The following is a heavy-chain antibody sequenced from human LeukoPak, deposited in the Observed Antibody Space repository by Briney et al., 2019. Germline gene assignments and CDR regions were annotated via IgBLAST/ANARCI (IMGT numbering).Heavy chain of an antibody. J-gene: IGHJ4*02. Sequence: GGSLRLSCASSGFTFSSYWMSWVRQAPGKGLEWVANIKQDGSEKYYVDSVKGRFTISRDNAKNSLYLQMNSLRAEDTAVNYCASDREYYYGSGSFDYWGQGTLVTVSS. CDR1: GFTFSSYW. V-gene: IGHV3-7*04. CDR2: IKQDGSEK. D-gene: IGHD3-10*01. CDR3: ASDREYYYGSGSFDY.